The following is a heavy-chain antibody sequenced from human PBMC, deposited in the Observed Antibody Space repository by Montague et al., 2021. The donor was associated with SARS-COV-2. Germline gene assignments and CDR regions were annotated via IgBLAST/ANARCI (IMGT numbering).Heavy chain of an antibody. Sequence: SETLSLTCTVSGGSISGSTYYWGWIRQAPGKGLEWFGSIFHTGNTYYNPSIGTRVIVYVETSKNQFSVQLNSVTAAATAVYYGAIGGNHYFVYWGQGTLVTVSS. CDR1: GGSISGSTYY. CDR3: AIGGNHYFVY. CDR2: IFHTGNT. V-gene: IGHV4-39*01. D-gene: IGHD1-26*01. J-gene: IGHJ4*02.